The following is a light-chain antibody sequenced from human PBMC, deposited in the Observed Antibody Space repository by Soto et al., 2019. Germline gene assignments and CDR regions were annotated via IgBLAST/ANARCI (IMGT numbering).Light chain of an antibody. CDR2: GAS. CDR1: QSVSTNY. CDR3: QQYGSSPPIT. Sequence: EIVLTQSPGTLPLSPGQRATLSCRASQSVSTNYLAWYQQKPGQAPRLLIYGASYRATGTPDRFSGSGSGTDFTLTISGLEPEDFAVYCCQQYGSSPPITFGQGTRLEIK. J-gene: IGKJ5*01. V-gene: IGKV3-20*01.